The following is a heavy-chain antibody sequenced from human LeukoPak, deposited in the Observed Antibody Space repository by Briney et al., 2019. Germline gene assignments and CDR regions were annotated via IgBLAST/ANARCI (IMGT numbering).Heavy chain of an antibody. V-gene: IGHV7-4-1*02. CDR1: GYTFINHW. D-gene: IGHD3-22*01. CDR3: VRDVGNYDSRGYYLGWFDP. Sequence: GASVKVSCKASGYTFINHWMHWVRQAPGQGLEWMGWTDRNTGNPTYAQGFTGRFVFSLDTSVTTAYLQISSLKAEDTAVYYCVRDVGNYDSRGYYLGWFDPWGQGTLVTVFS. CDR2: TDRNTGNP. J-gene: IGHJ5*02.